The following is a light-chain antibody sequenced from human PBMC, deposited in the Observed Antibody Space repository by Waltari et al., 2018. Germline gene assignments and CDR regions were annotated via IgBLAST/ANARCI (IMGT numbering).Light chain of an antibody. Sequence: DIKMTQSPSTLSASVGARVTITCRASQNITIWLTWYQQKPGKAPNLLIYKASSLQSGVPSRFSGSGSGTEFALTINSLQPDDFATYYCQQYDTYPWTFGHGTKVEIE. CDR3: QQYDTYPWT. CDR1: QNITIW. V-gene: IGKV1-5*03. CDR2: KAS. J-gene: IGKJ1*01.